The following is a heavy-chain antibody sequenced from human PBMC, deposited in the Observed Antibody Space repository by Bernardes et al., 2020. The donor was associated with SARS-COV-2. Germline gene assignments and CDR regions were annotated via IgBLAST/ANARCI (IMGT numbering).Heavy chain of an antibody. Sequence: GGSLRLSRAASGFAFSNYYMSWTRQAPGKPLEWISYIGGGGGADINYADSVRGRFTVSRDNAKSSLYLQMNSLTAEDTAVYYCARTARLGDLWGRGTLVTVSS. CDR3: ARTARLGDL. CDR2: IGGGGGADI. D-gene: IGHD3-9*01. CDR1: GFAFSNYY. V-gene: IGHV3-11*01. J-gene: IGHJ2*01.